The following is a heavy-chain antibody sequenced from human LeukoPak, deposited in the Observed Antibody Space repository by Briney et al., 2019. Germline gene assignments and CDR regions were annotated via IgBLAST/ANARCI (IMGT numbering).Heavy chain of an antibody. Sequence: PSETLSLTCTVSGGSVSSGNYYWSWIRQPPGTGLDWIGYIYYSGSTNYNPSLKSRVTISVDTSKNQFSLKLSSVTAADTAVYYCARGRYSSSWYGSWGQGTLVTVSS. CDR1: GGSVSSGNYY. D-gene: IGHD6-13*01. CDR3: ARGRYSSSWYGS. J-gene: IGHJ5*01. CDR2: IYYSGST. V-gene: IGHV4-61*01.